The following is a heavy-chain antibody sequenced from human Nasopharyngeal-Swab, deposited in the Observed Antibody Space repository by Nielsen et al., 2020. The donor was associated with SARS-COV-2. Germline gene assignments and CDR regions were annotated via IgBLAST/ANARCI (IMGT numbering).Heavy chain of an antibody. CDR1: GFTFDDYT. J-gene: IGHJ4*02. CDR2: IWYDGSNK. D-gene: IGHD5-18*01. V-gene: IGHV3-33*08. CDR3: ARAETGYSYGYPFDY. Sequence: GSLRLSCAASGFTFDDYTMHWVRQAPGKGLEWVAVIWYDGSNKYYADSVKGRFTISRDNSKNTLYLQMNSLRAEDTAVYYCARAETGYSYGYPFDYWGQGTLVTVSS.